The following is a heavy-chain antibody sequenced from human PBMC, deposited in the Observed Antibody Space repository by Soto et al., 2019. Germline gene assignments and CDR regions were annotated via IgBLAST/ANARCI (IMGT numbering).Heavy chain of an antibody. CDR3: AKDQAYGSGSYYTDNWFDP. CDR1: GFTFSSYA. V-gene: IGHV3-23*01. CDR2: ISGSGGST. Sequence: EVPLLESGGGLVQPGGSLRLSCAASGFTFSSYAMSWVRQAPGKGLEWVSAISGSGGSTYYADSVKGRFTISRDNSKNTLYLQMNSLRAEDTAVYYCAKDQAYGSGSYYTDNWFDPWGQGTLVTVSS. J-gene: IGHJ5*02. D-gene: IGHD3-10*01.